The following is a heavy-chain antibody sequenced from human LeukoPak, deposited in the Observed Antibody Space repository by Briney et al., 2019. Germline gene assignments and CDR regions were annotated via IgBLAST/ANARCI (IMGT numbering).Heavy chain of an antibody. Sequence: ASVKVSCKASGYTITGSYMHWVRQAPGQGLEWMGWINPNSGVSNYAQKFRGRVTMTRDTSISTAYMELSRLTSDDTAVYYCARVKGRVFGVITTKERYFDYWGQGTLVTVSS. CDR2: INPNSGVS. V-gene: IGHV1-2*02. D-gene: IGHD3-3*01. CDR3: ARVKGRVFGVITTKERYFDY. CDR1: GYTITGSY. J-gene: IGHJ4*02.